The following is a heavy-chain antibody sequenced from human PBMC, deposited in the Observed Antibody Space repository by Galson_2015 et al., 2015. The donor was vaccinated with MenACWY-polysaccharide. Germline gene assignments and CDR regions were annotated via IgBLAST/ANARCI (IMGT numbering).Heavy chain of an antibody. V-gene: IGHV3-7*01. Sequence: SLRLSCAASGFSFSDYYMSWVRQAPGKGLEWVANIKKDGSEKHYVDSVRGRFTISRDNALYLQMNSLRAEDTAVYFCARGHYGMDVWGQGTTVTVSS. CDR1: GFSFSDYY. CDR2: IKKDGSEK. J-gene: IGHJ6*02. CDR3: ARGHYGMDV.